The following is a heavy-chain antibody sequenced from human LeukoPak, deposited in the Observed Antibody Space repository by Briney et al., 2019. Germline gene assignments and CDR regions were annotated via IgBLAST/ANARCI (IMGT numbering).Heavy chain of an antibody. Sequence: ASVKVSCKASGYTFTSYDINWVRQATGQGLEWMGLINPSGSSTSYAQKFQGRLSLTRDMSTSTDYMELSSLRSEDTAVYYCARDNSVGDTAWWFDPWGQGTLVTVSS. CDR3: ARDNSVGDTAWWFDP. D-gene: IGHD1-26*01. CDR2: INPSGSST. V-gene: IGHV1-46*01. J-gene: IGHJ5*02. CDR1: GYTFTSYD.